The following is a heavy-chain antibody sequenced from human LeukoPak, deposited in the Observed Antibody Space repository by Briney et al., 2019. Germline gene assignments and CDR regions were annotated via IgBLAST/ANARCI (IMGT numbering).Heavy chain of an antibody. Sequence: PGGSLRLSCSASGFTFSSYAMHWVRQAPGKGLEYVSAISSNEGSTYYADSVKGRFTISRDNSKNTLYLQMSSLRAEDTAVYYCVRSWYYYYYGMDVWGKGTTVTVSS. CDR1: GFTFSSYA. D-gene: IGHD6-13*01. J-gene: IGHJ6*04. CDR2: ISSNEGST. CDR3: VRSWYYYYYGMDV. V-gene: IGHV3-64D*06.